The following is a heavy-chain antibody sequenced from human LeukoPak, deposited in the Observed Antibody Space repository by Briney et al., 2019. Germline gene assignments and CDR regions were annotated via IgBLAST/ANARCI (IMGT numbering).Heavy chain of an antibody. J-gene: IGHJ4*02. D-gene: IGHD6-6*01. CDR2: INPNSGGT. V-gene: IGHV1-2*02. CDR3: ARTPRLAAPENY. Sequence: ASVKGSCKASGYTFTGYYMHWVRQAPGQGLEWMGWINPNSGGTNYAQKFQGRVTMTRDTSISTAYMELSRLRTDDTAVYYCARTPRLAAPENYWGQGTLVTVSS. CDR1: GYTFTGYY.